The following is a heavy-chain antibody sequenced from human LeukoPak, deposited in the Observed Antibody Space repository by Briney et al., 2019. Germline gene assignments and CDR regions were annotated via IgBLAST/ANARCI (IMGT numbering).Heavy chain of an antibody. D-gene: IGHD1-26*01. CDR3: ARGSGSHFDY. J-gene: IGHJ4*02. V-gene: IGHV1-3*01. Sequence: KFQGRVTITRDTSASTAYMELSSLRSEEKAVYYCARGSGSHFDYWGQGTLVTVSS.